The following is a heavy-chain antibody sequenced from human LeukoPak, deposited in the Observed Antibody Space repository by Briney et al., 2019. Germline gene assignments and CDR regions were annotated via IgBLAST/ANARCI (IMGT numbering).Heavy chain of an antibody. J-gene: IGHJ5*02. V-gene: IGHV6-1*01. CDR3: ARAGGLAAADNWFDP. CDR2: TYYRSKWYN. CDR1: GDSVSSNSAA. Sequence: SQTLSLTCAISGDSVSSNSAAWNWIRQSPSRGLEWLGRTYYRSKWYNDFAPSVKSRITINPDTSKNQFSLQLSSVTPEDTAVYYCARAGGLAAADNWFDPWGQGTLVTVSS. D-gene: IGHD6-13*01.